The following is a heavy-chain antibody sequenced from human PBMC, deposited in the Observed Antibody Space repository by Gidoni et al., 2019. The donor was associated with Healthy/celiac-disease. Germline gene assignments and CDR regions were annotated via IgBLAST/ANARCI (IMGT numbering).Heavy chain of an antibody. D-gene: IGHD2-15*01. Sequence: QVQLVESGGGVVQPGRSLRLSCAASGFTFSSYGMHWVRQDPGKGLEWAAVISSDGSNKYYADSVKGRFTISRDNSKNTLYLQMNSLRAEDTAVYYCAKDYNYCSGGSCPDAFDIWGQGTMVTVSS. J-gene: IGHJ3*02. V-gene: IGHV3-30*18. CDR1: GFTFSSYG. CDR3: AKDYNYCSGGSCPDAFDI. CDR2: ISSDGSNK.